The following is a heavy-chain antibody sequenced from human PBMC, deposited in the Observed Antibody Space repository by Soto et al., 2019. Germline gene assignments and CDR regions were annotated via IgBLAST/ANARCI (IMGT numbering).Heavy chain of an antibody. Sequence: LRLSCAASGFTVSSSYMSWVRQAPGKGLEWVSVIYSGGSTYYADSVKGRFTISRDNSKNTLYLQMNSLRAEDTAVYYCARAVTYDSSGYNYYYYGMDVWGQGTTVTVSS. CDR1: GFTVSSSY. CDR3: ARAVTYDSSGYNYYYYGMDV. CDR2: IYSGGST. D-gene: IGHD3-22*01. V-gene: IGHV3-53*01. J-gene: IGHJ6*02.